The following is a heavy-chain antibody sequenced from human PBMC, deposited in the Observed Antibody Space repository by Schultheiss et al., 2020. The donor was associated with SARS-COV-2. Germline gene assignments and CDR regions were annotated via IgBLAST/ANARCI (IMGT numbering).Heavy chain of an antibody. D-gene: IGHD3-10*01. CDR2: IYPGDSDT. Sequence: GGSLRLSCKGSGYSFTSYWIGWVRQMPGKGLEWMGIIYPGDSDTRYSPSFQGQVTISADKSISTAYLQWSSLKASDTAMYYSARRPLMVRGVIDGMDVWGQGTTVTVS. CDR3: ARRPLMVRGVIDGMDV. CDR1: GYSFTSYW. J-gene: IGHJ6*02. V-gene: IGHV5-51*01.